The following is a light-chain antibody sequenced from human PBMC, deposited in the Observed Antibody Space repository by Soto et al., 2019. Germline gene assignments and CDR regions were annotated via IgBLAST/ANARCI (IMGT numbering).Light chain of an antibody. CDR1: QSVSSY. J-gene: IGKJ2*01. CDR3: QHRTNWPRT. CDR2: DAS. Sequence: EIVLTQAPATLSLSPGERATLSCRASQSVSSYLAWYQQNPGKAPRILIYDASNRTTVIPARFSASASGTDFTLTSSRLEPEDFAVYYCQHRTNWPRTFGQGTKRDI. V-gene: IGKV3-11*01.